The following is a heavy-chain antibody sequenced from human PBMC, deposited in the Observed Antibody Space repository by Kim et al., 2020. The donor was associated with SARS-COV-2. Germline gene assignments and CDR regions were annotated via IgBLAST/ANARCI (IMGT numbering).Heavy chain of an antibody. CDR2: ISSSSSYT. CDR3: ARDAGRYFDWPTRYWYFDL. V-gene: IGHV3-11*06. D-gene: IGHD3-9*01. CDR1: GFTFSDYY. Sequence: GGSLRLSCAASGFTFSDYYMSWIRQAPGKGLEWVSYISSSSSYTNYADSVKGRFTISRDNAKNSLYLQMNSLSAEDTAVYYCARDAGRYFDWPTRYWYFDLWGRGTLVTVSS. J-gene: IGHJ2*01.